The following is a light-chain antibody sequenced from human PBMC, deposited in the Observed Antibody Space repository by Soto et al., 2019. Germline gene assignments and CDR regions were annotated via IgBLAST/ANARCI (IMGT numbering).Light chain of an antibody. CDR3: PQYGPSALYT. V-gene: IGKV3-20*01. J-gene: IGKJ2*01. CDR2: GAS. CDR1: QSVINNR. Sequence: EIVLTQSPGTLSLSPGERATLSCRASQSVINNRLAWYQQKSGQAPRLLIYGASTRATGIPDRFSGSGSGTEFTLTISRLEPEDVAVYHWPQYGPSALYTFGQGTKLEIK.